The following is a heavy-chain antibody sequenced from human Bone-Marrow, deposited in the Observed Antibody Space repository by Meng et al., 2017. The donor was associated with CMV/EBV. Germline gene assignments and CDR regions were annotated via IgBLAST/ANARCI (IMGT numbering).Heavy chain of an antibody. D-gene: IGHD2-21*01. CDR2: IYSGGST. CDR1: GFTVSSNY. V-gene: IGHV3-66*02. Sequence: GESLKIACAASGFTVSSNYMSWVRQAPGKGLEWVSVIYSGGSTYYADSVKGRFTISRDNSKNTLYLQMNSLRTEDTAVYYCARDVSPRSSAYFAIYYFYGLDVWGQGTTVAVSS. CDR3: ARDVSPRSSAYFAIYYFYGLDV. J-gene: IGHJ6*02.